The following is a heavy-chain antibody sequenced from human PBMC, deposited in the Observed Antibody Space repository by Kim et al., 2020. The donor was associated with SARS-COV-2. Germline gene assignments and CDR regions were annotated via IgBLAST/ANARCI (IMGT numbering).Heavy chain of an antibody. J-gene: IGHJ5*02. V-gene: IGHV1-18*01. CDR2: ISAYNGNT. CDR3: ARDRGREMARGGLFWFDP. Sequence: ASVKVSCKASGYTFTSYGISWVRQAPGQGLEWMGWISAYNGNTNYAQKLQGRVTMTTDTSTSTAYMELRSLRSDDTAVYYCARDRGREMARGGLFWFDPWGQGTLVTVSS. CDR1: GYTFTSYG. D-gene: IGHD3-10*01.